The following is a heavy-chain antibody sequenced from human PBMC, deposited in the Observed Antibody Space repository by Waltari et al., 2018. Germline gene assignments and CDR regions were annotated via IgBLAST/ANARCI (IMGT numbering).Heavy chain of an antibody. CDR1: GGSFGGYG. CDR3: ARHELGISQYYYNMYX. D-gene: IGHD7-27*01. V-gene: IGHV1-69*12. J-gene: IGHJ6*03. Sequence: VQLVXSGGEVKTPGSSVKVSCKASGGSFGGYGVSXVRQAPGQGLEWMGVIIPMFGIPXXXXXXXDRLXITADESTNXVXMELSSXTSEDTAIXYCARHELGISQYYYNMYXXXQXTTVAISS. CDR2: IIPMFGIP.